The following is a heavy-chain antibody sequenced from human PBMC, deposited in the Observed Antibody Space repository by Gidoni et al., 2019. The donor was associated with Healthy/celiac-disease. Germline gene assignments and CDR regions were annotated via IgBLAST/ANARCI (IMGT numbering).Heavy chain of an antibody. J-gene: IGHJ4*02. CDR3: ARGDIVGATRFDY. CDR2: IYYSGST. Sequence: QVQLQESGPGLVKPSETLSLTCPASGGSISSYYWSWIRQPPGKGLEWIGYIYYSGSTNYNPSRKSRVTISVDTSKNQCSLKLSSVTAADTAVYYCARGDIVGATRFDYWGQGTLVTVSS. D-gene: IGHD1-26*01. V-gene: IGHV4-59*01. CDR1: GGSISSYY.